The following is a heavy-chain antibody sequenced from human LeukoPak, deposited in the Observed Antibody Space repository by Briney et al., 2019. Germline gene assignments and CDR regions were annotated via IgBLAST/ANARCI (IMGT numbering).Heavy chain of an antibody. J-gene: IGHJ5*02. Sequence: SVKVSCKASRCTFSSYAISWVRQAPGQGLEWMGGIIPIFGTANYAQKFQGRVKITTGESTSTAYMELSSLRSEDTAVYYCARRDGDGYNDNWFDPWGQGTLVTV. V-gene: IGHV1-69*05. CDR1: RCTFSSYA. D-gene: IGHD5-24*01. CDR3: ARRDGDGYNDNWFDP. CDR2: IIPIFGTA.